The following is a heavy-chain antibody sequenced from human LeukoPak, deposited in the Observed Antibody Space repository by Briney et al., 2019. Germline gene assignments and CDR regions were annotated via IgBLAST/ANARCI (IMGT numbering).Heavy chain of an antibody. J-gene: IGHJ4*02. Sequence: SETLSLTCAVYGGSFSGYYWSWIRQPPGKGLEWIGEINHSGSTNYNPSLKSRVTISVDTSKNQFSLKLSSVTAADTAVYYCAGAWYSSSWLDYWGQGTLVTVSS. CDR1: GGSFSGYY. CDR3: AGAWYSSSWLDY. V-gene: IGHV4-34*01. D-gene: IGHD6-13*01. CDR2: INHSGST.